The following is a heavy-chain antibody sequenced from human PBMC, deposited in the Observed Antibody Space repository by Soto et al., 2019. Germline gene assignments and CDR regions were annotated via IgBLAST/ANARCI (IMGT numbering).Heavy chain of an antibody. V-gene: IGHV5-51*01. CDR3: ARFKIVPTSTYYYYGMDV. D-gene: IGHD5-12*01. Sequence: GESLKISCKGFEDSFTTYCIGWVRQMPWKGLEWMGIIYPVDSDTKYSPSFQGQVTISADKSISTAYLQWSSLKASDTAVYFCARFKIVPTSTYYYYGMDVWGQGTTVTVSS. CDR1: EDSFTTYC. J-gene: IGHJ6*02. CDR2: IYPVDSDT.